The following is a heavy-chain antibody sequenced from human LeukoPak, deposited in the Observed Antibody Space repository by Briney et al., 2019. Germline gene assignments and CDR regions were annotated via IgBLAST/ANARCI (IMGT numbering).Heavy chain of an antibody. J-gene: IGHJ3*02. Sequence: PGGSLRLSCAASGFTFSSYWMSWVRQAPGKGLEWVANIKQDGSEKYYVDSVKGRFTISRDNAKNSLYLQMNSLRAEDTAVYYCARDRGITMVRGVPPGAFDIWGQGTMVTVSS. CDR1: GFTFSSYW. CDR2: IKQDGSEK. D-gene: IGHD3-10*01. V-gene: IGHV3-7*01. CDR3: ARDRGITMVRGVPPGAFDI.